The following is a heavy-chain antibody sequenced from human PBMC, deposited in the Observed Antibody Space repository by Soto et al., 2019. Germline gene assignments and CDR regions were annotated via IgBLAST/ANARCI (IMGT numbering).Heavy chain of an antibody. V-gene: IGHV4-59*08. CDR1: GGSISSYY. CDR2: IYYTGTT. J-gene: IGHJ5*01. D-gene: IGHD3-22*01. CDR3: ARLGGCYQSLDS. Sequence: PSETLSLTCTVSGGSISSYYWSWIRQPPGKGLEWIGYIYYTGTTTYNPSIKSRVTISVDSSKNQFSLNLTSVSAADTAVYYCARLGGCYQSLDSWGQGTLVTVSS.